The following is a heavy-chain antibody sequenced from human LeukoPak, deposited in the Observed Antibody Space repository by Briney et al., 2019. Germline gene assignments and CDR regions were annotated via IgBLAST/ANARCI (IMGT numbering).Heavy chain of an antibody. J-gene: IGHJ5*02. Sequence: SETLSLTCTVSGGSINSYWSWIRQPAGKGLEGIGRISGSGTITYNPALQSRLSISIDTSKNQFSLKLMSVTAADTAVYYCARASGTTGEVKFDPWGQGTLVTVSS. V-gene: IGHV4-4*07. CDR3: ARASGTTGEVKFDP. D-gene: IGHD3-10*01. CDR2: ISGSGTI. CDR1: GGSINSY.